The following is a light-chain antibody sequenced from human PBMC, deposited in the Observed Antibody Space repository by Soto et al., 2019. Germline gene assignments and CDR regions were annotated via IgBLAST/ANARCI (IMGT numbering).Light chain of an antibody. V-gene: IGKV1-5*01. J-gene: IGKJ2*01. CDR2: GAS. Sequence: DIQVPHSPSTLPASVGARVTLNCRASESISTWLAWYQQKPGKSPKLLIYGASNLERGVPSRFSGSGSGTEFTLTISRLQPDDFAAYYCQQYNGFSYTFGPGTKVDIK. CDR1: ESISTW. CDR3: QQYNGFSYT.